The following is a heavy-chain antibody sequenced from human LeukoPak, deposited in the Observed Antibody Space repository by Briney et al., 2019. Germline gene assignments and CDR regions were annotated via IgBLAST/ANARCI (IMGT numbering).Heavy chain of an antibody. CDR1: GFTFGSFS. D-gene: IGHD3-16*01. Sequence: PGGSLRLSCAASGFTFGSFSMNWVRQAPGRGLEWVSVITSTSNYIAYADSMKGRFTVSRDNAKNSLFLQMDSLKAEDTAVYYCARLKFGGLTTIDYWGQGVRVTVSS. V-gene: IGHV3-21*01. J-gene: IGHJ4*02. CDR3: ARLKFGGLTTIDY. CDR2: ITSTSNYI.